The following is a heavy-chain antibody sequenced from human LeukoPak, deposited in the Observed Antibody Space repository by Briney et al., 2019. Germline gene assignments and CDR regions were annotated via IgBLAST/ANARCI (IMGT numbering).Heavy chain of an antibody. V-gene: IGHV3-48*03. CDR2: ISSSGSTI. CDR3: ARVGYYGDYAFDY. CDR1: GFTLSSYD. Sequence: PGGSLRLSCAASGFTLSSYDINWVRQAPGKGLEWVSYISSSGSTIYYADSVKGRFTISRDNAKNSLYLQMNSLRAEDTAVYYCARVGYYGDYAFDYWGQGTLVTVSS. J-gene: IGHJ4*02. D-gene: IGHD4-17*01.